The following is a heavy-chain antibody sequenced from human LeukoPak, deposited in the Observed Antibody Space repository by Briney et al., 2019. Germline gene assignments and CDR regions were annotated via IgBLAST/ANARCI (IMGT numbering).Heavy chain of an antibody. Sequence: SETLSLTCTVSGGSISSDYWSWIRQPPGKGLDWIGYVSFGGGTNYNPSLKSRVITSADTSKNQFSLNLTSVTAADTAVYYCVRASVESGGAFDIWGQGTMVTVSS. J-gene: IGHJ3*02. CDR2: VSFGGGT. D-gene: IGHD2-15*01. CDR1: GGSISSDY. V-gene: IGHV4-59*01. CDR3: VRASVESGGAFDI.